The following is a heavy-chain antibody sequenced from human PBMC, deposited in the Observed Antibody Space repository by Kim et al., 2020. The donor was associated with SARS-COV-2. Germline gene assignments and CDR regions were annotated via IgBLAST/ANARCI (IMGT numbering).Heavy chain of an antibody. J-gene: IGHJ4*02. CDR2: IYYSGST. CDR3: ARASLPYGSGSYYNVIDY. CDR1: GGSISSYY. V-gene: IGHV4-59*13. D-gene: IGHD3-10*01. Sequence: SETLSLTCTVSGGSISSYYWSWIRQPPGKGLEWIGYIYYSGSTNYNPSLKSRVTISVDTSKNQFSLKLSSVTAADTAVYYCARASLPYGSGSYYNVIDYWGQGTLVTVSS.